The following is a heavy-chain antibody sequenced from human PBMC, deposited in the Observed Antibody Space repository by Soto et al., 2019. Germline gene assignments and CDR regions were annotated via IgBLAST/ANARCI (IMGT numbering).Heavy chain of an antibody. CDR3: ARVYGDYLDY. V-gene: IGHV4-61*01. CDR1: GGSVSGGSYY. J-gene: IGHJ4*02. Sequence: PSETLSLTCTVSGGSVSGGSYYWSWIRQPPGKGLEWIGYIYYSGSTNYNPSLKSRATISVDMSKNQFSLKLSSVTAADTAVYYCARVYGDYLDYWGQGTLVTVSS. CDR2: IYYSGST. D-gene: IGHD4-17*01.